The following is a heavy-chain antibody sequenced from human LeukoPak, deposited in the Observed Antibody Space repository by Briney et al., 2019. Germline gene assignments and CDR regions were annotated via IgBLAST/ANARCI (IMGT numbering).Heavy chain of an antibody. Sequence: PGGSLRLSCAASGFTFDDYAMHWVRQAPGKGLEWVSAISWNSGSIGYADSVEGRFTISRDNAKNSLYLQMNSLRAEDTSLDYCAKDIGGLWAGYDILTGYYYYMDVWGKGTTVTISS. CDR1: GFTFDDYA. CDR2: ISWNSGSI. V-gene: IGHV3-9*01. CDR3: AKDIGGLWAGYDILTGYYYYMDV. D-gene: IGHD3-9*01. J-gene: IGHJ6*03.